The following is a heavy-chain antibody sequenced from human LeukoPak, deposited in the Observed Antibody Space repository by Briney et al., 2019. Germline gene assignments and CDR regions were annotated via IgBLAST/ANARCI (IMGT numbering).Heavy chain of an antibody. V-gene: IGHV1-69*05. CDR2: IIPIFGTA. D-gene: IGHD3-3*01. CDR3: ASRLGYDFWTNYYMDV. CDR1: GGTFSSYA. J-gene: IGHJ6*03. Sequence: ASVKVSCKASGGTFSSYAISWVRQAPGQGLEWMGGIIPIFGTANYAQKFQGRVTITTDESTSTAYMELSSLRSEDTAVYYCASRLGYDFWTNYYMDVWAKGPRSPSP.